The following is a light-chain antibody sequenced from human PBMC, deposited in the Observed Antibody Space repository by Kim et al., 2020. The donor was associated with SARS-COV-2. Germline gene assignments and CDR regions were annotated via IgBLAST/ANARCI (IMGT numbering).Light chain of an antibody. J-gene: IGKJ1*01. Sequence: GSIGERGTITCRASQCICRWVAWDQKKTEKAPKCLIYGAYSLQSGVPSRFSGSGSGTDFTLTISSLQPEDFATYYCQQYNSYPRTFGQGTKVDIK. CDR3: QQYNSYPRT. V-gene: IGKV1D-16*01. CDR1: QCICRW. CDR2: GAY.